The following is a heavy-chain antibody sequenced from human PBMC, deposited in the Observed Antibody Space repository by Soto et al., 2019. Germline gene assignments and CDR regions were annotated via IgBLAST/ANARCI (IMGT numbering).Heavy chain of an antibody. V-gene: IGHV1-46*01. CDR3: ARSSGGVFGIIIDGSNWFAP. CDR1: ADTLTCYH. Sequence: ASLKVSCNPTADTLTCYHILRARHAPGHGLEWKGIINPNGGSTKFEQTCQGRITMTRDTSTSTGNMELRSVRSEDTAVYYCARSSGGVFGIIIDGSNWFAPWGQGSLVTVS. CDR2: INPNGGST. D-gene: IGHD3-16*02. J-gene: IGHJ5*02.